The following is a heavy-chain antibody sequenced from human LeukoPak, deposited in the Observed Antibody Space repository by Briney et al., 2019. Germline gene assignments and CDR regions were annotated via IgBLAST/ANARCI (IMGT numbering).Heavy chain of an antibody. CDR2: IIPIFGTA. J-gene: IGHJ4*02. D-gene: IGHD3-22*01. V-gene: IGHV1-69*05. CDR3: ARGATTYYYDSSGYSFDY. Sequence: SVKVSCKASGGTSSSYAISWVRQAPGQGLEWMGGIIPIFGTANYAQKFQGRVTITTDESTSTAYMELSSLRSEDTAVYYCARGATTYYYDSSGYSFDYWGQGTLVTVSS. CDR1: GGTSSSYA.